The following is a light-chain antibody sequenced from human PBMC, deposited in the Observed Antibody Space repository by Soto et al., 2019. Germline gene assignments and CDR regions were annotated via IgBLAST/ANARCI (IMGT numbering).Light chain of an antibody. CDR2: DAS. J-gene: IGKJ2*01. CDR3: QQRSNWPHT. V-gene: IGKV3-11*01. CDR1: QSVRSY. Sequence: EIVLTQSPATLSLSPGERATLSCRASQSVRSYLAWYQQKPGQAPRLLIYDASNRATGIPARFSGSGSGTDFTLTISSLEPEDVAVYYCQQRSNWPHTFGRGTKLEIK.